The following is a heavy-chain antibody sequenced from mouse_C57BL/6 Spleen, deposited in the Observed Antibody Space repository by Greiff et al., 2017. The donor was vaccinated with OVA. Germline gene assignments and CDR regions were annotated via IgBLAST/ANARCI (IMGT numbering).Heavy chain of an antibody. CDR3: ARGHWDYFDY. CDR2: IYPSDSET. D-gene: IGHD4-1*01. CDR1: GYTFTSYW. Sequence: QVQLQQPGAELVKPGASVKLSCKASGYTFTSYWMDWVKQRPGQGLEWIGNIYPSDSETHYNQKFKDKATLTVDKSSSTAYMQLSSLTSEDSAVYYCARGHWDYFDYWGQGTTLTVSS. V-gene: IGHV1-61*01. J-gene: IGHJ2*01.